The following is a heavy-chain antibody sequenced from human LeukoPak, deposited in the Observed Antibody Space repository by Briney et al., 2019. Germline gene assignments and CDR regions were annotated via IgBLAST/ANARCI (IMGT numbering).Heavy chain of an antibody. D-gene: IGHD5-18*01. CDR3: ARDPPTALASGRQDY. J-gene: IGHJ4*02. V-gene: IGHV1-18*01. Sequence: ASVKVSCKASGYTFTSYGITWVRQAPGQGLEWMGWISAYNGDTNYAQKFQGRVTLTTDTSTSTAYMELRSLTSDDTAVYYCARDPPTALASGRQDYWGQGTLGTVSS. CDR1: GYTFTSYG. CDR2: ISAYNGDT.